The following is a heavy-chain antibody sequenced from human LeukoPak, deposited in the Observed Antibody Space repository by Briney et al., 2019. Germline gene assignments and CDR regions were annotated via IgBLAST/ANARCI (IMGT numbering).Heavy chain of an antibody. CDR3: AKAGSYYYYYMDV. D-gene: IGHD5-12*01. CDR2: ISWDGGST. CDR1: GFTFDDYT. V-gene: IGHV3-43*01. Sequence: GGSLRLSCAASGFTFDDYTMHWVRQAPGKGLEWVSLISWDGGSTYYADSMKGRFTISRDNSKNSLYLQMNSLRTEDTALYYCAKAGSYYYYYMDVWGKGTTVTISS. J-gene: IGHJ6*03.